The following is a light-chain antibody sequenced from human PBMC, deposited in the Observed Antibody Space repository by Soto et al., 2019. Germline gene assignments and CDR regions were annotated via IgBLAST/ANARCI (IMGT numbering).Light chain of an antibody. CDR3: QKYNNDPFT. Sequence: DIQMTQSPSSLSASVGDRVTITCRTSQDISNYLVWYQQKPGKVPKLLIYAASTLQSGVPSRFSGSGSGTDFTLTISSLQPEDVASYYCQKYNNDPFTFGPGTKVDIK. V-gene: IGKV1-27*01. J-gene: IGKJ3*01. CDR2: AAS. CDR1: QDISNY.